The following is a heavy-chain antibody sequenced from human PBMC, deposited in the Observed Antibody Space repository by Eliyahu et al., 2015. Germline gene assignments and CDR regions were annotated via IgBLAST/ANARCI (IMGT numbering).Heavy chain of an antibody. J-gene: IGHJ5*02. CDR1: GGSXSSGGYY. CDR3: ARGMTINWFDP. CDR2: IYYSGST. D-gene: IGHD3-9*01. V-gene: IGHV4-31*03. Sequence: QVQLQXSGPGLVKPSXTLSHXCTVSGGSXSSGGYYWSWIRQHPGKGLXWIGYIYYSGSTYYNPSLKSRVTISVDTSKNQFSLKLSSVTAADTAVYYCARGMTINWFDPWGQGTLVTVSS.